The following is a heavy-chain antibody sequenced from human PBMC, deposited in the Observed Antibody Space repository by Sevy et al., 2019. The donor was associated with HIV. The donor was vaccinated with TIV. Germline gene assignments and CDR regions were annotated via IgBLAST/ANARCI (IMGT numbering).Heavy chain of an antibody. J-gene: IGHJ6*02. CDR1: GYMFTDYY. CDR2: INPNDGVT. V-gene: IGHV1-2*02. Sequence: ASVKVSCKASGYMFTDYYIHWVRQAPGQGLEWMAWINPNDGVTNYAQRFQGEVTVTRDTSISTAYMEMSRLGSDDTAIYYCARLTTMPTSDLYGMDVWGQGTSVTVSS. CDR3: ARLTTMPTSDLYGMDV. D-gene: IGHD4-17*01.